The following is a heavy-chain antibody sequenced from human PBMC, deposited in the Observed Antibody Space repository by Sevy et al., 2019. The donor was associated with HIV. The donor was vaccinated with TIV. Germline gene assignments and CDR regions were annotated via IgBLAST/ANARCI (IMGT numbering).Heavy chain of an antibody. CDR2: INQDGNEK. CDR3: AFQGYTSKPVVFDY. J-gene: IGHJ4*02. Sequence: GGSLRLSCAASGFIYSNYWMSWVRQAPGKGPEWVANINQDGNEKDDVNSLKGRFTISRNNAKNKLYQQMNSLRAEDTALYYCAFQGYTSKPVVFDYWGRGTLVTVSS. V-gene: IGHV3-7*01. D-gene: IGHD5-18*01. CDR1: GFIYSNYW.